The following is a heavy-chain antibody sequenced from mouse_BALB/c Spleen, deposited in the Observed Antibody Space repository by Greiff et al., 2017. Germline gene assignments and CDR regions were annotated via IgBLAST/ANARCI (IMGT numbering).Heavy chain of an antibody. Sequence: EVKLMESGGGLVKPGGSLKLSCAASGFTFSSYTMSWVRQTPEKRLEWVAYISNGGGSTYYPDTVKGRFTISRDNAKNTLYLQMSSLKSEDTAMYYCARLYGNSYYYAMDYWGQGTSVTVSS. CDR1: GFTFSSYT. J-gene: IGHJ4*01. CDR3: ARLYGNSYYYAMDY. V-gene: IGHV5-12-2*01. D-gene: IGHD2-10*02. CDR2: ISNGGGST.